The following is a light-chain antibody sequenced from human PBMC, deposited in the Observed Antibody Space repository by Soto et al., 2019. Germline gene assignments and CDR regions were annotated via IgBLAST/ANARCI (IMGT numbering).Light chain of an antibody. CDR2: NNN. J-gene: IGLJ1*01. Sequence: QSVLTQPPSASGTPGQRVTISCSGSSSNIGSNTVNWYQQLPGTDPKLLIYNNNQRPSGVPDRFSGSKSGTSASLAISGLQSEGEADYYCAAWEDSLNALVFGTGTQVTVL. V-gene: IGLV1-44*01. CDR3: AAWEDSLNALV. CDR1: SSNIGSNT.